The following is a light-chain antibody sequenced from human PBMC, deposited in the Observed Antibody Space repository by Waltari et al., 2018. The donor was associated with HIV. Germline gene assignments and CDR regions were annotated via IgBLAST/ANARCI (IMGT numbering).Light chain of an antibody. J-gene: IGKJ1*01. CDR1: QSISSN. CDR3: QQYVSSPQT. Sequence: EVVMTQSPGTLSVSPGERATLSCRASQSISSNLAWYQQKPGQAPSLLLYGTSTGATGVPARFIGSGFGTDYTLIITSLQFEDVAVYYCQQYVSSPQTFGQGSKVEIK. CDR2: GTS. V-gene: IGKV3-15*01.